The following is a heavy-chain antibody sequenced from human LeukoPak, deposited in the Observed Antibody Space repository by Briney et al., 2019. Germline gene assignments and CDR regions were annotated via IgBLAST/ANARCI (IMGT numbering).Heavy chain of an antibody. D-gene: IGHD3-10*02. Sequence: HPGGSLRLSCAASGFTFSSYEMNWVRQAPGKGLEWVSYISSSGSTIYYADSVKGRFTISRDNAKNSLYLQMNSPRAEDTAVYYCAELGITMIGGVWGKGTTVTISS. CDR1: GFTFSSYE. CDR3: AELGITMIGGV. CDR2: ISSSGSTI. J-gene: IGHJ6*04. V-gene: IGHV3-48*03.